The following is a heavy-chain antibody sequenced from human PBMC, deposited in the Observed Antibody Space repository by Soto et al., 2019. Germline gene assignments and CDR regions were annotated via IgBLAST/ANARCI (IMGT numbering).Heavy chain of an antibody. CDR1: GGTFSSYT. Sequence: QVQLVQSGAEVKKPGSSVKVSCKASGGTFSSYTISWVRQAPGQGLEWMGRIIPILGIANYAQKFQGRVTITADKSTSTAYMELSSLRSEDTAVYYCARDPDGYCSGGSCYSHFDYWGQGNLVTVSS. D-gene: IGHD2-15*01. CDR3: ARDPDGYCSGGSCYSHFDY. CDR2: IIPILGIA. V-gene: IGHV1-69*08. J-gene: IGHJ4*02.